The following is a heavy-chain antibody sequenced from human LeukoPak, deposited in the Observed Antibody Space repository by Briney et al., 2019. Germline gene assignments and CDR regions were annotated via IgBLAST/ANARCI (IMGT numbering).Heavy chain of an antibody. V-gene: IGHV5-51*01. Sequence: PGESLKISCKGSGYSFTNYWLGWVRQMPGKGLEWMGIIYPGDSDTRYSPSFQGQVTFSADKSISTAYLQWSSLKASDTAMYYCARPDCSGGNCYDAFDIWGQGTMVTVSS. CDR2: IYPGDSDT. CDR1: GYSFTNYW. D-gene: IGHD2-15*01. CDR3: ARPDCSGGNCYDAFDI. J-gene: IGHJ3*02.